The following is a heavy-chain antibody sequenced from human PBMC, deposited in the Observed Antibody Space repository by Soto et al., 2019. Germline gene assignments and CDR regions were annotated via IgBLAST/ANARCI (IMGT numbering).Heavy chain of an antibody. D-gene: IGHD3-3*01. CDR3: ARSITIFGVVRYFDL. Sequence: ASVKVSCKASGYTFTSYAMHWVRQAPGQRLEWMGWINAGNGNTKYSQEFQGRVTITRDTSASTAYMELSSLRSEDTAVYYCARSITIFGVVRYFDLWGRGTLVTVSS. J-gene: IGHJ2*01. CDR2: INAGNGNT. CDR1: GYTFTSYA. V-gene: IGHV1-3*01.